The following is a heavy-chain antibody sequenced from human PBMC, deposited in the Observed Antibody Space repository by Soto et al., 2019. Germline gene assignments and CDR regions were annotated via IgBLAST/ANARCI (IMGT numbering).Heavy chain of an antibody. D-gene: IGHD6-13*01. V-gene: IGHV4-30-4*01. CDR3: ARVQLASRDAFDI. Sequence: PSETLSLTCTVSGGSISSGDYYWSWIRQPPGKGLGWIGYIYYSGSTYYTPSLKSRVIISVDTSKNRFSLKLSSVTAADTAVYYCARVQLASRDAFDIWGQGTMVTVSS. CDR1: GGSISSGDYY. CDR2: IYYSGST. J-gene: IGHJ3*02.